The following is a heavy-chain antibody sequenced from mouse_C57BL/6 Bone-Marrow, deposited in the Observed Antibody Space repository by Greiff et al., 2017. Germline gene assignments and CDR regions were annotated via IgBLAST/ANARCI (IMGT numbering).Heavy chain of an antibody. Sequence: EVQLQESGPGLVKPSQSLSLTCSVTGYSITSGYYWNWIRQFPGNKLEWMGYISYDGSNNYNPSLKNRISITRDTSKNQVFLKLNSVTTEDTATYYCARGLITTVVGWYFDVWGTGTTVTVSS. V-gene: IGHV3-6*01. CDR3: ARGLITTVVGWYFDV. CDR1: GYSITSGYY. D-gene: IGHD1-1*01. CDR2: ISYDGSN. J-gene: IGHJ1*03.